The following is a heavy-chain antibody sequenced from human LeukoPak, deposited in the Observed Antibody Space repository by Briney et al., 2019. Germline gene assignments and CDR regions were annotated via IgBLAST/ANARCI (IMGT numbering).Heavy chain of an antibody. CDR2: LRGKGDT. Sequence: GGALRLSCAASVFFFSIYAICWGREAPARGLEWVSSLRGKGDTFYAEVVKGRFTLSRDESRNTVCLQLNNLRVEDTAIYYCAKASWVSTADAVLWGQGTVVTVSS. CDR3: AKASWVSTADAVL. D-gene: IGHD3-16*01. J-gene: IGHJ4*02. V-gene: IGHV3-23*01. CDR1: VFFFSIYA.